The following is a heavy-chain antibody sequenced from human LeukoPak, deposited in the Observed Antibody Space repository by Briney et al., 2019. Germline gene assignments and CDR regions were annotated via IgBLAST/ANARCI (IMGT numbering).Heavy chain of an antibody. V-gene: IGHV4-39*07. CDR3: ARGAFDL. J-gene: IGHJ2*01. CDR1: GGSISSSSYY. Sequence: SETLSLTCTVSGGSISSSSYYWGWIRQPPGKGLECIGSIYYSGSPYYNPSLKSRVTISMDTSKNQFSLNLTSVTAADTAVYYCARGAFDLWGRGTLVTVSS. CDR2: IYYSGSP.